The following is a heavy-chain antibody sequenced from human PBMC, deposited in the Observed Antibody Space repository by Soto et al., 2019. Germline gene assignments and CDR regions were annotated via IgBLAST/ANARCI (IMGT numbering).Heavy chain of an antibody. CDR3: ARQRTTVVTQAYFDH. CDR1: GESISSSSYY. J-gene: IGHJ4*02. CDR2: IYYSGRT. V-gene: IGHV4-39*01. Sequence: LSLTCIVSGESISSSSYYWGWIRQPPGKGLEWIGSIYYSGRTYYNPSFKSRVTISIDTSKNQFSLKLSSVTATDTAVYYCARQRTTVVTQAYFDHWGQGALVTVSS. D-gene: IGHD2-21*02.